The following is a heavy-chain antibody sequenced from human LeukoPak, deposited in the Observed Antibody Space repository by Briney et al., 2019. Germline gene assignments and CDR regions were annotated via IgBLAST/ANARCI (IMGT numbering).Heavy chain of an antibody. V-gene: IGHV3-23*01. Sequence: GGSLRLSCAASGFTFSSYGMSWVRQAPGKGLEWVSAISGSGGSTYYADSVKGRFTISRDNSKNTLYLQMNSLRAEDTAVYYCARDRSPTVAGPPDYWGQGTLVTVSS. J-gene: IGHJ4*02. CDR3: ARDRSPTVAGPPDY. D-gene: IGHD6-19*01. CDR2: ISGSGGST. CDR1: GFTFSSYG.